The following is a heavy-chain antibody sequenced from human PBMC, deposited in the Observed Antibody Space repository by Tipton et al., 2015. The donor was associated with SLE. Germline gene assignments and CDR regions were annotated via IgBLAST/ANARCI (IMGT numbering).Heavy chain of an antibody. Sequence: LRLSCTVSDDSIRDYYWSWIRQPPGKGLEWIGYIYDSGSYNYNPSLKSRVTISSDTSKTQFSLNLNSVTAADTAVYYCARHKGVVYFYHYDGLDVWGHGTTVTVSS. CDR3: ARHKGVVYFYHYDGLDV. V-gene: IGHV4-59*08. D-gene: IGHD3-3*01. CDR2: IYDSGSY. CDR1: DDSIRDYY. J-gene: IGHJ6*02.